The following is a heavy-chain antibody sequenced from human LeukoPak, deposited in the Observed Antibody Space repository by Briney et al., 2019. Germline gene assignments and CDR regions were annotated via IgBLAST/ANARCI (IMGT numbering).Heavy chain of an antibody. V-gene: IGHV4-59*01. CDR1: GASISDYY. J-gene: IGHJ3*02. D-gene: IGHD3-22*01. CDR2: IYYSGNT. Sequence: SETLSLTCTVSGASISDYYWTWIRQPPGKGLEWIGHIYYSGNTIYNPSLKSRVTISIDTSKNQFSLKLSSVTTADTAVYSCAGEDYFDTSGYASWRFDIWAQGTMVTVSS. CDR3: AGEDYFDTSGYASWRFDI.